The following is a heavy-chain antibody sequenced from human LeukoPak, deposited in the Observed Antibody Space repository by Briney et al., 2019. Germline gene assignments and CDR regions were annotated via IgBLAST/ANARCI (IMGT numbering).Heavy chain of an antibody. V-gene: IGHV4-59*01. J-gene: IGHJ5*02. CDR2: IYYSGST. CDR3: ARTILRFLEWFRFDP. D-gene: IGHD3-3*01. Sequence: KPSETLSLTCTVSGGSISSYYWSWIRQPPGKGLEWMGYIYYSGSTNYNPSLKSRVTISVDTSKNQFSLKLSSVTAADTAVYYCARTILRFLEWFRFDPWDQGTLVTVSS. CDR1: GGSISSYY.